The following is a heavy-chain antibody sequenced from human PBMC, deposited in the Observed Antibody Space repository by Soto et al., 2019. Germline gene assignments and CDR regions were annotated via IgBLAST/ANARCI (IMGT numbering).Heavy chain of an antibody. CDR1: GFTFGNYV. CDR2: VNDIGDKT. CDR3: AKAQYSHTWYIAFDV. V-gene: IGHV3-23*01. J-gene: IGHJ3*01. D-gene: IGHD6-13*01. Sequence: GGSLRLSCAASGFTFGNYVMTWVRQAPGKGLEWVSGVNDIGDKTYYADSVKGRLTISRDNSKNTLYLQMNSLRSEDTAVYYCAKAQYSHTWYIAFDVWGQGTMVTVS.